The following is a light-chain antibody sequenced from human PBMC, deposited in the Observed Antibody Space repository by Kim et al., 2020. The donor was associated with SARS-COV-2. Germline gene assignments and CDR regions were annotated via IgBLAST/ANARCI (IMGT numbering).Light chain of an antibody. V-gene: IGLV2-14*03. CDR1: SGDVGAYDD. CDR3: SSFTTTTARV. J-gene: IGLJ3*02. CDR2: DVT. Sequence: QSITIACTGTSGDVGAYDDVSWYQQFPGNAPKLIIYDVTHRPSGVSDRFSGSKSGNTASLTISGLQADDEADYYCSSFTTTTARVFGGGTKVTVL.